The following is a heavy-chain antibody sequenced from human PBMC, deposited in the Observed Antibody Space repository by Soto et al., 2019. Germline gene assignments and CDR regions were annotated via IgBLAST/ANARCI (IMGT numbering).Heavy chain of an antibody. V-gene: IGHV3-49*03. CDR3: TASSGYDSVLDY. CDR1: GFIFGDYG. D-gene: IGHD5-12*01. J-gene: IGHJ4*02. CDR2: MSSKSYSEAP. Sequence: EVQLVESGGGLVQPGRSLRLSCTASGFIFGDYGMAWFRQAPGKGLEWVSFMSSKSYSEAPQYAASVKDRFTISRDDSKSTAYLQMNTLKTDDTAVYYCTASSGYDSVLDYWGQGTLVTVSS.